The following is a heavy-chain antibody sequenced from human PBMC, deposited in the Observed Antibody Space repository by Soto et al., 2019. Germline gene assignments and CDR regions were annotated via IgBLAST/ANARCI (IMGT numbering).Heavy chain of an antibody. J-gene: IGHJ6*02. CDR1: GFTFSSYA. Sequence: VGSLRLSCAASGFTFSSYAMSWVRQAPGKGLEWVSAISGSGGSTYYADSVKGRFTISRGNSKNTLYLQMNSLRAEDTAVYYCAKWGGYCSSTSCYKGGYYYGMDVWGQGTTVTVSS. V-gene: IGHV3-23*01. CDR3: AKWGGYCSSTSCYKGGYYYGMDV. CDR2: ISGSGGST. D-gene: IGHD2-2*02.